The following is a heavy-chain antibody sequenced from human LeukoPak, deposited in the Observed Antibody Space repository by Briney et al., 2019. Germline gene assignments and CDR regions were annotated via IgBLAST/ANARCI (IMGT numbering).Heavy chain of an antibody. V-gene: IGHV4-61*05. J-gene: IGHJ4*02. CDR2: IYSSGST. CDR1: GASISSSGYY. CDR3: ARTPIYYFDNSGYYN. Sequence: SETLSLTCAVSGASISSSGYYWGWIRQPPGKGLEWIGLIYSSGSTSYNPSLKSRVTMSVDTSKKQFSLRLSSVTAADTAVYYCARTPIYYFDNSGYYNWGQGTLVTVSS. D-gene: IGHD3-22*01.